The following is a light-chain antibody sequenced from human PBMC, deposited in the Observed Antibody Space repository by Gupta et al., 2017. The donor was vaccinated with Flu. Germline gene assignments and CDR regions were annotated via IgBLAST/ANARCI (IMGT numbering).Light chain of an antibody. Sequence: DVRLTQSPPFLSASVGARVTITFRASQVISSYLAWYQQKPGKAPKLLIYGASILQSGVPSRLSGSGNGTEFTLTISSRQPEDFASYDCQRLYDYPSITFGEGTRLQIK. V-gene: IGKV1-9*01. CDR2: GAS. CDR3: QRLYDYPSIT. J-gene: IGKJ5*01. CDR1: QVISSY.